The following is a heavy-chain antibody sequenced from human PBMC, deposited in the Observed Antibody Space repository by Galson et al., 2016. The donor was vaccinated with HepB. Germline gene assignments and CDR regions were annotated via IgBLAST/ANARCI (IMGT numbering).Heavy chain of an antibody. J-gene: IGHJ3*02. CDR2: MYYSGTS. CDR1: GGSLNHRDFY. D-gene: IGHD2-8*01. V-gene: IGHV4-39*01. Sequence: SETLSLTCAVSGGSLNHRDFYWGWIRQPPGKGLEWIGTMYYSGTSLYNPSLKSRVTMSVDTSNNQVSLKLTSVTAADTAIYYCGRRGLNGEDPLDIWGHGTKVTVSS. CDR3: GRRGLNGEDPLDI.